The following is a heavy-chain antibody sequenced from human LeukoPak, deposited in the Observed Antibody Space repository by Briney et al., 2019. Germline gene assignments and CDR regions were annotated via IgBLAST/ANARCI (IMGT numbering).Heavy chain of an antibody. Sequence: GASVKVSCKASGYTFTSYHIDWVRQAPGQGPEWMGWMNAESGHTGYAQNLEGRVTMTRDTSTNTAYMELRSLRSEDTAVYYCARGLYYYDSSGYLYYWGQGTLVTVSS. CDR1: GYTFTSYH. V-gene: IGHV1-8*01. CDR2: MNAESGHT. J-gene: IGHJ4*02. CDR3: ARGLYYYDSSGYLYY. D-gene: IGHD3-22*01.